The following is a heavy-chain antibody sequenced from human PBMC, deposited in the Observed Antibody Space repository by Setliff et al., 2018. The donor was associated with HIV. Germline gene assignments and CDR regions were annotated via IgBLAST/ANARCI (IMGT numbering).Heavy chain of an antibody. Sequence: SLRLSCAASGFTFSSKGMHWVRQAPGRGLEWVAIIWYDGSNKYYADSVKGRFTISRDNSKKMLFLQMNSLRAEDTAVYYCAKAQWLLSHWGFDPWGQGTLVTVSS. J-gene: IGHJ5*02. D-gene: IGHD3-3*01. V-gene: IGHV3-33*06. CDR1: GFTFSSKG. CDR2: IWYDGSNK. CDR3: AKAQWLLSHWGFDP.